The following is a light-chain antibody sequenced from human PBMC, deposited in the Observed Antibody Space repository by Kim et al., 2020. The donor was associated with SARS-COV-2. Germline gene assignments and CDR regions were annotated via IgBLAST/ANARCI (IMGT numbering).Light chain of an antibody. CDR3: SSYTSSSTRV. Sequence: GHSITISCTGTSSDVDAYNYVSWYQQHPGKAPKLVIYDVSNRPSGVSNRFSGAKSGNTASLTISGLQAEDEAAYYCSSYTSSSTRVFGGGTQLNVL. V-gene: IGLV2-14*03. J-gene: IGLJ2*01. CDR2: DVS. CDR1: SSDVDAYNY.